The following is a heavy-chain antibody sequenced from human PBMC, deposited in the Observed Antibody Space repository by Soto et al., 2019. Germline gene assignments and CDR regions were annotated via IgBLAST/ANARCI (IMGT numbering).Heavy chain of an antibody. J-gene: IGHJ6*02. V-gene: IGHV1-58*01. D-gene: IGHD1-26*01. CDR3: AADQKGWDTYYGMDV. CDR1: GFTFTSSA. Sequence: SVKVSCKASGFTFTSSAVQWVRQARGQRLEWIGWIVVGSGNTNYAQKFQERVTITRDMSTSTAYMELSSLRSEDTAVYYCAADQKGWDTYYGMDVWGQGTTVTVSS. CDR2: IVVGSGNT.